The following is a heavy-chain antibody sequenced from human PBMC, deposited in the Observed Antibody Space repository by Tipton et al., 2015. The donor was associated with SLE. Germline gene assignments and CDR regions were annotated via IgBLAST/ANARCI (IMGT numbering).Heavy chain of an antibody. Sequence: TLSLTCTVSNGSISSCPYSWGWIRQSPGKGLEWVGSIYYSGSTYYNPSFKSRVTISVDTSRNQCSLNLPSVTAAVTAVHYCARGRSYCIEVWGRGNTVNDYS. CDR1: NGSISSCPYS. V-gene: IGHV4-39*07. D-gene: IGHD3-16*02. CDR3: ARGRSYCIEV. J-gene: IGHJ6*03. CDR2: IYYSGST.